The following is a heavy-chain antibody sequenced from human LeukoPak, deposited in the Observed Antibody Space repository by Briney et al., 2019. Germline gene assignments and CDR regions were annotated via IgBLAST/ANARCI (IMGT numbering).Heavy chain of an antibody. CDR2: ISAYNGNI. V-gene: IGHV1-18*01. Sequence: GASVKVSCKASGYTFTSYGISWVRQAPGQGLEWMGWISAYNGNINYAQKLQGRVTMTTDTSTSTAYMELRSLRSDDTAVYYCARNMRIQLWLPPYYYYGMDVWGQGTTVTVSS. CDR3: ARNMRIQLWLPPYYYYGMDV. J-gene: IGHJ6*02. D-gene: IGHD5-18*01. CDR1: GYTFTSYG.